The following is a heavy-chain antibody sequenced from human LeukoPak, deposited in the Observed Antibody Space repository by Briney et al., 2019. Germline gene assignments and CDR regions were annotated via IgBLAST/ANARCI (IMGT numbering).Heavy chain of an antibody. CDR2: IYYSGST. CDR3: ARYYDGSGSPRFDP. CDR1: GGSISSGGYS. Sequence: SETLSLTCTVSGGSISSGGYSWSWIRQHPGKGLEWIGYIYYSGSTYYNPSLKSRVTISVDTSKNQFSLKLSSVTAADTAVHYCARYYDGSGSPRFDPWGQGTLVTVSS. V-gene: IGHV4-31*03. J-gene: IGHJ5*02. D-gene: IGHD3-22*01.